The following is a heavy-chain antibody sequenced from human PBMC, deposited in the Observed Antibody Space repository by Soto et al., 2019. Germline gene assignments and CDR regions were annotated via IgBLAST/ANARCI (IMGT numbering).Heavy chain of an antibody. CDR1: VASLSGYY. CDR2: IYATGST. V-gene: IGHV4-4*07. Sequence: SETLSLTCKVSVASLSGYYWSWIRQPPGKGLEWIGRIYATGSTDYNPSLKSRITMSVDMSKNQFSLKLSSLRSEDTAVYYCARDAGGAIKHYWGQGTLVTVSS. D-gene: IGHD3-16*02. CDR3: ARDAGGAIKHY. J-gene: IGHJ4*02.